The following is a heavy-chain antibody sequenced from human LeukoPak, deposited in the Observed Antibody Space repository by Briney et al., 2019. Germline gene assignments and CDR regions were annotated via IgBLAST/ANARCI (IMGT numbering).Heavy chain of an antibody. CDR1: GGTFSSYA. V-gene: IGHV1-69*13. CDR2: IIPIFGTA. D-gene: IGHD7-27*01. J-gene: IGHJ3*02. Sequence: HAASVKVSCKASGGTFSSYAISWVRQAPGQGLEWMGGIIPIFGTANYAQKFQGRVTITADESTSTAYMELSSLRSEDTAVYYCARPPSWGSRDAFDIWGQGTMVTVSS. CDR3: ARPPSWGSRDAFDI.